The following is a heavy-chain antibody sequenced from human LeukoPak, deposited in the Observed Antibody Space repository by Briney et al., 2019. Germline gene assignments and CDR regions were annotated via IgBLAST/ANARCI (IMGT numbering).Heavy chain of an antibody. J-gene: IGHJ4*02. CDR3: ARGGGYCGGDCYGIDY. CDR2: ISSSSSYI. V-gene: IGHV3-21*06. CDR1: GFTFSSYW. D-gene: IGHD2-21*01. Sequence: GGSLRLSCAASGFTFSSYWMSWVRQAPGKGLEWVSAISSSSSYIYYADSVKGRFTISRDNAQNSLVLQMNSLRAEDTAVYYCARGGGYCGGDCYGIDYWGQGTLVTVSS.